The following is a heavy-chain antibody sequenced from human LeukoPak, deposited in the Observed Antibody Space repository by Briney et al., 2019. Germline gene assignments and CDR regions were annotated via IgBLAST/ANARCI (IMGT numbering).Heavy chain of an antibody. V-gene: IGHV4-59*01. CDR2: IYYSGTT. Sequence: PSETLSLTCTVSGGSISSYYWGWIRRPPGKGLEWIGYIYYSGTTNYNPSLKSRVTISVDTSKNQFSLKLSSVTAADTAVYYCARGVYIAAAQYGYWGQGTLVTVSS. D-gene: IGHD6-13*01. CDR3: ARGVYIAAAQYGY. CDR1: GGSISSYY. J-gene: IGHJ4*02.